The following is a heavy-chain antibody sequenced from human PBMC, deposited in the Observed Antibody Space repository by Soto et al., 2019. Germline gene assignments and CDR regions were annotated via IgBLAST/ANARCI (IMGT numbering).Heavy chain of an antibody. CDR2: IWYDGSNK. Sequence: GGSLRLSCAASGFTFSSYGMHWVRQAPGKGLEWVAVIWYDGSNKYYADSVKGRFTISRDNSKNTLYLQMNSLRAEDTAVYYCARDYGDFPYYFDYWGQGTLVTVSS. D-gene: IGHD4-17*01. J-gene: IGHJ4*02. CDR1: GFTFSSYG. V-gene: IGHV3-33*01. CDR3: ARDYGDFPYYFDY.